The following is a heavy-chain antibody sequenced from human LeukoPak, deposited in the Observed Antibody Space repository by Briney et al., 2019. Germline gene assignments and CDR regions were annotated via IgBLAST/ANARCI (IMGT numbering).Heavy chain of an antibody. CDR1: GGSFSGYY. CDR2: IYYSGST. J-gene: IGHJ4*02. V-gene: IGHV4-34*01. D-gene: IGHD6-6*01. Sequence: SETLSLTCAVYGGSFSGYYWSWIRQPPGKGLEWIGSIYYSGSTYYNPSLKSRVTISVDTSKNQFSLKLSSVTAADTAVYYCARLDLSSSPLDYWGQGTLVTVSS. CDR3: ARLDLSSSPLDY.